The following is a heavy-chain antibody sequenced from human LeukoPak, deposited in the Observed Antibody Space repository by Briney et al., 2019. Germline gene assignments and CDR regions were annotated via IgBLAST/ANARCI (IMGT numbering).Heavy chain of an antibody. J-gene: IGHJ4*02. D-gene: IGHD6-19*01. CDR3: AKDNRRHYTSGPNPDSLH. CDR1: GFTFDDYA. CDR2: ISWNSGKI. V-gene: IGHV3-9*01. Sequence: GGSLRLSCAASGFTFDDYAMHWVRQAPGKGLEWVSGISWNSGKIGYADSVKGRFTISRDNAKNSLYLQMNSLRAEDTAFYYCAKDNRRHYTSGPNPDSLHWGQGALVTVSS.